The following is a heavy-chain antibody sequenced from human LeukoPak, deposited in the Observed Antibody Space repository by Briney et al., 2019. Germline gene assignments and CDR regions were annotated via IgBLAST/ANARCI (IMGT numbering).Heavy chain of an antibody. J-gene: IGHJ5*02. V-gene: IGHV1-69*13. CDR3: ALERAVGATIPWFDP. CDR2: IIPIFGTA. D-gene: IGHD1-26*01. CDR1: GDIISSYV. Sequence: SVKVSCKASGDIISSYVISWVRQAPGQGLEWMGGIIPIFGTANYAQKFQGRVTITADESTSTAYMELSSLRSEDTAVYYCALERAVGATIPWFDPWGQGTLVTVSS.